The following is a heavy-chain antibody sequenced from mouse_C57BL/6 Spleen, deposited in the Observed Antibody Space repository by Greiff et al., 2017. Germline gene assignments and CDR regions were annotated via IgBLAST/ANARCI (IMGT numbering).Heavy chain of an antibody. CDR3: ARKGYVSSYEGYFDV. Sequence: VKLQQSGAELMKPGASVKLSCKATGYTFTGYWIAWVKQRPGHGLEWIGEILPGSGSTNYNEKFKCKSTFTADTSANTAYMQLRRLTTEDSAIYYCARKGYVSSYEGYFDVWGTGTTVTVSS. CDR2: ILPGSGST. CDR1: GYTFTGYW. D-gene: IGHD1-1*01. V-gene: IGHV1-9*01. J-gene: IGHJ1*03.